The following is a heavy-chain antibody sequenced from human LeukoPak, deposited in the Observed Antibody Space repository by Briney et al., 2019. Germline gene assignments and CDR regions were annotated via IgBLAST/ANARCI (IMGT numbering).Heavy chain of an antibody. CDR3: ARQSYYYDSSGYCHDY. D-gene: IGHD3-22*01. J-gene: IGHJ4*02. CDR2: INTDGSST. V-gene: IGHV3-74*01. CDR1: GFTFSGYW. Sequence: GGSLRLSCAASGFTFSGYWMHWVRQVPGKGLLWVSRINTDGSSTTYADSVKGRFTISRDNTKNTLYLQVNSLRAEDTAVYYCARQSYYYDSSGYCHDYWGQGTLVTVSS.